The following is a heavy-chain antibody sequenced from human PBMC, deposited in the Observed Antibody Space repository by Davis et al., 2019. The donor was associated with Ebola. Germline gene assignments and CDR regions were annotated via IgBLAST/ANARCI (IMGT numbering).Heavy chain of an antibody. CDR2: IYYSGST. CDR3: ARVGFGGVIADQFYYFDY. CDR1: GGSISTYY. J-gene: IGHJ4*02. D-gene: IGHD3-16*02. Sequence: MPSETLSLTCTVSGGSISTYYWSWIRQPPGKGLEWIGYIYYSGSTNYNPSLKSRVTISVDTSKNQFSLKLSSVTATDTAVYYCARVGFGGVIADQFYYFDYWGQGTTVTVSS. V-gene: IGHV4-59*12.